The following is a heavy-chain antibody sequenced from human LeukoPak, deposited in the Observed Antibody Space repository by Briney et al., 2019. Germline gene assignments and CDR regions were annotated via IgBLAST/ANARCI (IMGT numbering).Heavy chain of an antibody. J-gene: IGHJ5*02. D-gene: IGHD6-13*01. CDR3: ARDRRIAAAGEWFDP. CDR1: GGTFSSYG. Sequence: ASVKVSCKASGGTFSSYGISWVRQAPGQGLEWMGWISAYNGNTNYAQKLQGRVTMTTDTSTSTAYMELRSLRSDDTAVYYCARDRRIAAAGEWFDPWGQGTLVTVSS. CDR2: ISAYNGNT. V-gene: IGHV1-18*01.